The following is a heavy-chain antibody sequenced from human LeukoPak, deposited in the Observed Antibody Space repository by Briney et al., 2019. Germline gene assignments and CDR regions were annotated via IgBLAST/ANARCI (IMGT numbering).Heavy chain of an antibody. Sequence: GGSLRLSCAASGFTLRSFDMSWVRQAPGKGLEWVSSISGSGDSTYYADSVKGRFTISRDNSKNTLYLQMNSLRAEDTAIYYCAKVPLGSGSYYPYYYYMDVWGKGTTVTVSS. CDR1: GFTLRSFD. D-gene: IGHD1-26*01. CDR2: ISGSGDST. V-gene: IGHV3-23*01. J-gene: IGHJ6*03. CDR3: AKVPLGSGSYYPYYYYMDV.